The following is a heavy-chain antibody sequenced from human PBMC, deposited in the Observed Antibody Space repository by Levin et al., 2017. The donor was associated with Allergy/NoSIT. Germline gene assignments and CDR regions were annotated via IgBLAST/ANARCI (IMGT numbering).Heavy chain of an antibody. Sequence: TGGSLRLSCAASGFTFSSYSMNWVRQAPGKGLEWVSYISSSSSTIYYADSVKGRFTISRDNAKNSLYLQMNSLRAEDTAVYYCARSFPLKEGYSDGGNLAFDIWGQGTMVTVSS. J-gene: IGHJ3*02. CDR2: ISSSSSTI. CDR3: ARSFPLKEGYSDGGNLAFDI. V-gene: IGHV3-48*01. CDR1: GFTFSSYS. D-gene: IGHD5-18*01.